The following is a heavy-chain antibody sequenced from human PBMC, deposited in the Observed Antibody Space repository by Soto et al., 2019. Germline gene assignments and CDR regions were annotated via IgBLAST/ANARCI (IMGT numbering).Heavy chain of an antibody. Sequence: GGSLRLSCAASGFTFSSYGMHWVRQATGKGLEWVSAIGTAGDTYYPGSVKGRFTISRENAKNSLYLQMNSLRAGDTAVYYCARARQYYGSGSYYKPPFYFDYWGQGTLVTVSS. CDR3: ARARQYYGSGSYYKPPFYFDY. CDR2: IGTAGDT. D-gene: IGHD3-10*01. J-gene: IGHJ4*02. CDR1: GFTFSSYG. V-gene: IGHV3-13*01.